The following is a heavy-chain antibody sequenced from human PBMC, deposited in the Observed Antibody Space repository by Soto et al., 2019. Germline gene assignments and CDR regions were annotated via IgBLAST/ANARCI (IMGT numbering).Heavy chain of an antibody. J-gene: IGHJ4*02. CDR1: GGSFSGYY. Sequence: SETLSLTCAVYGGSFSGYYWSWIRQPPGKGLEWIGEINQSGSTNYNPSLKSRVTISVDTSKNQFSLKLSSVTAADTAVHYCARTYSSSWSPFEYWGQRTPVTVS. V-gene: IGHV4-34*01. D-gene: IGHD6-13*01. CDR2: INQSGST. CDR3: ARTYSSSWSPFEY.